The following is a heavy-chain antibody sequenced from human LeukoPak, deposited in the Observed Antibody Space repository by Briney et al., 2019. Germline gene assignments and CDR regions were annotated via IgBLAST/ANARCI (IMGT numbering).Heavy chain of an antibody. CDR2: IYHSGST. D-gene: IGHD1-26*01. J-gene: IGHJ4*02. CDR1: GYSISSGYY. V-gene: IGHV4-38-2*01. CDR3: TRSGRPLRY. Sequence: SETLSLTCAVSGYSISSGYYWGWIRQPPGEGLEWIGSIYHSGSTYYNPSLKSRVTISVDTSKNQFSLKLSSVTAADTAVYYCTRSGRPLRYWGQGTLVTVSS.